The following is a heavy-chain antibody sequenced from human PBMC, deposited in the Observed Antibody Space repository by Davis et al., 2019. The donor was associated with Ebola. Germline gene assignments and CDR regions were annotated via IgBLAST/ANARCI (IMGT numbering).Heavy chain of an antibody. CDR3: ARGRNGGWDFDY. CDR1: GYSFTTYI. V-gene: IGHV1-18*01. CDR2: ISAYNGHT. D-gene: IGHD6-19*01. Sequence: AASVKVSCKASGYSFTTYIITWVRQAPGQGLEWMAWISAYNGHTNYAQKFQGRLTLTTDTSRSTAYMELRSLTSDDTAEYFCARGRNGGWDFDYWGQGTLVTVSA. J-gene: IGHJ4*02.